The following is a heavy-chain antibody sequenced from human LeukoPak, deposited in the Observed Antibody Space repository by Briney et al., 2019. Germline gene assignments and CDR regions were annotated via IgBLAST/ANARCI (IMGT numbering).Heavy chain of an antibody. J-gene: IGHJ4*02. D-gene: IGHD4-23*01. Sequence: SVKVSCKASGGTFSSYAISWVRQAPGQGLEWMGGITPIFGTANYAQKFQGRVTITTDESTSTAYMELSSLRSEDTAVYYCARAGYGGNRIDYWGQGTLVTVSS. CDR1: GGTFSSYA. CDR2: ITPIFGTA. V-gene: IGHV1-69*05. CDR3: ARAGYGGNRIDY.